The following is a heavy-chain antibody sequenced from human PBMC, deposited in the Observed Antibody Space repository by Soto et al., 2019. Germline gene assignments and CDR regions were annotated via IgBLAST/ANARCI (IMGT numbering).Heavy chain of an antibody. J-gene: IGHJ3*02. CDR3: ARHGGKNVLRYFDWLLYSAFDI. Sequence: QVQLQESCPGLVKPSETLSLTCTVSGGSISSYYWSWIRQPPGKGLEWIGYIYYSGSTNYNPSLKSRVTISVDTSKNQFSLKLSSVTAADTAVYYCARHGGKNVLRYFDWLLYSAFDIWGQGTMVTVSS. CDR1: GGSISSYY. CDR2: IYYSGST. V-gene: IGHV4-59*08. D-gene: IGHD3-9*01.